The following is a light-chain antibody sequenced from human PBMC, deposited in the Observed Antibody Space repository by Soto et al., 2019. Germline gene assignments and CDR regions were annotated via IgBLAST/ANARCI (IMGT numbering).Light chain of an antibody. J-gene: IGKJ1*01. CDR1: QSVSSK. CDR2: DTS. CDR3: QQYKDWPPIT. V-gene: IGKV3-15*01. Sequence: EVVMTQSPATLSVSPGERATLSCRASQSVSSKLAWYQQRPGQAPRLLIYDTSTRATGIPARFSGSGSGTDFTLTISSLQSEDFALYYCQQYKDWPPITFGQGTKVEI.